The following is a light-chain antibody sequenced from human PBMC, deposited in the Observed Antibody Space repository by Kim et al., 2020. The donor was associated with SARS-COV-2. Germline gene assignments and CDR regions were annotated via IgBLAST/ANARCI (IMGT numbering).Light chain of an antibody. CDR1: QSLSRSY. J-gene: IGKJ1*01. CDR3: QQYDSSPRT. V-gene: IGKV3-20*01. CDR2: GAS. Sequence: EIVVTQSPGTLSLSPGERATLSCRASQSLSRSYLAWYQQKPGQAPRLLFYGASTRATGIPDRFSGSGSGTDFTLTINKLEPEDFAVYYCQQYDSSPRTFGQGTKVDIK.